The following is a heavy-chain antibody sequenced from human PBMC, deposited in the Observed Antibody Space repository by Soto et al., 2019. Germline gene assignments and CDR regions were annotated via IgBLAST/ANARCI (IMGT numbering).Heavy chain of an antibody. V-gene: IGHV3-30-3*01. Sequence: PVGSLRLSCAASGFTFSSYAMHWVRQAPGKGLEWVAVISYDGSNKYYADSVKGRFTISRDNSKNTLYLQMNSLRAEDTAVYYCARDTGYSSSWAWDYYYYYGMDVWGQGTTVTVSS. J-gene: IGHJ6*02. D-gene: IGHD6-13*01. CDR1: GFTFSSYA. CDR3: ARDTGYSSSWAWDYYYYYGMDV. CDR2: ISYDGSNK.